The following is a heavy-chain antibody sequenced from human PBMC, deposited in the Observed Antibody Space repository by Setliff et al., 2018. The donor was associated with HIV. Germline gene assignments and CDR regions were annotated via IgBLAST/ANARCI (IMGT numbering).Heavy chain of an antibody. D-gene: IGHD7-27*01. J-gene: IGHJ3*02. CDR2: IYTSGGT. Sequence: SETLSLTCTVSGGSISSYYWSWTRQPAGKGLEWIGRIYTSGGTKYNPSLKSRVTMSIDTSKNQFSLKLSSLTAADTAVYYCARLWGSAQAFDIWGQGTMVT. CDR3: ARLWGSAQAFDI. CDR1: GGSISSYY. V-gene: IGHV4-4*07.